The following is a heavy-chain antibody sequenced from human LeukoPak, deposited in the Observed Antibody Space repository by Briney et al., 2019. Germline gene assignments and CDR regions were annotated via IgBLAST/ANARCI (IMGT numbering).Heavy chain of an antibody. CDR3: ARGYCSSTSCYIPYNWFDP. Sequence: KPSETLSLTCAVSGYSISSGYYWGWIRQPPGKGLEWVASIYHSGSTYFNPSLKSRVTISIDTSKNQFSLKLSSVTAADTAVYYWARGYCSSTSCYIPYNWFDPWGHGTLVTVSS. CDR1: GYSISSGYY. CDR2: IYHSGST. J-gene: IGHJ5*02. V-gene: IGHV4-38-2*01. D-gene: IGHD2-2*02.